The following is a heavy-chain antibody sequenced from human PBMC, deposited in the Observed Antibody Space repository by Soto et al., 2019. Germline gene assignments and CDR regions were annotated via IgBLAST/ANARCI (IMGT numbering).Heavy chain of an antibody. CDR3: ATSYASGYRAFDY. J-gene: IGHJ4*02. D-gene: IGHD3-16*01. V-gene: IGHV1-69*02. CDR2: VNPILSLS. Sequence: QVQLVQSGAEVKRPGSSVKVSCKASGDTFSFYSINWVRQAPGLGLEWMGRVNPILSLSNYAQRFQGRVKMTEDKSTSKAYMVISRLRSADTAIYYCATSYASGYRAFDYWGQGAQVIVSS. CDR1: GDTFSFYS.